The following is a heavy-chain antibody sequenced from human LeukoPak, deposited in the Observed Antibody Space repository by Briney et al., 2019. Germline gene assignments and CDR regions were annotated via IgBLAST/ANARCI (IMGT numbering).Heavy chain of an antibody. V-gene: IGHV3-66*01. J-gene: IGHJ3*02. CDR2: IYGGHGS. Sequence: GGSLRLSCTASDFTVSSFYMSWVRRAPGKGLEWVSAIYGGHGSFYADSVKGRFTISRDNSMNTLYLQMNRLRAEDTAVYYCARGDYVWGTYPGAFDIWGQGTKVTVPS. CDR3: ARGDYVWGTYPGAFDI. CDR1: DFTVSSFY. D-gene: IGHD3-16*02.